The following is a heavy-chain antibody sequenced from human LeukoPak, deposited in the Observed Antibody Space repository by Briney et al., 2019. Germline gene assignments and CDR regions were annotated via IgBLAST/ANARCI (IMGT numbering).Heavy chain of an antibody. D-gene: IGHD6-6*01. Sequence: SETLSHTCSVSGGHENRDIYYWSWIRQPPGRGLEWIGYIFYTGSTNYNPSLKSRVTISVDTSKNQFSLKVSSVTAADTAVYYCARLVGLDSGQESQVTVSS. J-gene: IGHJ4*02. CDR1: GGHENRDIYY. V-gene: IGHV4-61*01. CDR3: ARLVGLD. CDR2: IFYTGST.